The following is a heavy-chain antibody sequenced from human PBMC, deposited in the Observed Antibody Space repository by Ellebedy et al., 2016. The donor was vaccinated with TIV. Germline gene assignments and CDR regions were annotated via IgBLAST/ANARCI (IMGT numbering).Heavy chain of an antibody. Sequence: GESLKISCAASGFTFSSYAMSWVRQAPGKGLEWVSAISGSGGSTYYADSVKGRFNISRDTSKNTLYLQMNSLRAEDTAVYYCAKHSVAGTLGCFDYWGQGTLITVSS. J-gene: IGHJ4*02. V-gene: IGHV3-23*01. CDR3: AKHSVAGTLGCFDY. CDR1: GFTFSSYA. CDR2: ISGSGGST. D-gene: IGHD6-19*01.